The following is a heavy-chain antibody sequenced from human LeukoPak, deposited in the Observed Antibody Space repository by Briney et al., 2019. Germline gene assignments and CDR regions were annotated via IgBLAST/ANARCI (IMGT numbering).Heavy chain of an antibody. CDR1: GFTFSSYS. D-gene: IGHD5-12*01. J-gene: IGHJ3*02. CDR3: AREWLRPSDAFDI. CDR2: ISSSSSYI. Sequence: GGSLRLSCAASGFTFSSYSMNWVRQAPGKGLEWVSSISSSSSYIYYADSVKGRFTISRDNAKNSLYLQMNSLRAEDTAVYYCAREWLRPSDAFDIWGQGTMVTVSS. V-gene: IGHV3-21*04.